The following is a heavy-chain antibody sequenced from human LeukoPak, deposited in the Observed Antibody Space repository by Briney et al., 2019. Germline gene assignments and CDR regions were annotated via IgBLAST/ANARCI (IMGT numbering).Heavy chain of an antibody. D-gene: IGHD3-10*01. CDR1: GGSISSGDYY. CDR2: IYYSGST. J-gene: IGHJ3*02. Sequence: SETLSLTCTVSGGSISSGDYYWSWIRQLPGKGLEWIGYIYYSGSTYYNPSLKSRVTISVDTPKNQFSLKLSSVTAADTAVYYCARAYYYGSGSYAFDIWGQGTMVTVSS. CDR3: ARAYYYGSGSYAFDI. V-gene: IGHV4-30-4*02.